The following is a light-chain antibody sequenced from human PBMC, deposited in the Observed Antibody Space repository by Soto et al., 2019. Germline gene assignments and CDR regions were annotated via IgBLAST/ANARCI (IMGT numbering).Light chain of an antibody. V-gene: IGKV3-11*01. CDR1: QDINTY. J-gene: IGKJ4*01. CDR2: DAS. CDR3: QHRYNWPLT. Sequence: EVVLTQSPATLSLSPGEKATLSCRASQDINTYLGWYQQKPGQPPRLLMYDASNRASGIPARFSGSGSGTDFTLTIDTLPSEDFAIYYCQHRYNWPLTFGAGTKVEIK.